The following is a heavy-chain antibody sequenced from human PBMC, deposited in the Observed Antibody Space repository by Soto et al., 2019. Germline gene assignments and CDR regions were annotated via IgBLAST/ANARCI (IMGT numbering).Heavy chain of an antibody. CDR3: AREGPRPYYYYGMDV. V-gene: IGHV1-18*01. CDR1: GYTFSTSG. Sequence: QAQLEQSGAEVKKPGASVKVSCKSSGYTFSTSGISWVRQAPGQGLEWMGWISTYNGDANSAQRFQGRVTMTTDTSTSTTFMELRSLRSDDTAVYYCAREGPRPYYYYGMDVWGPGTTVTVSS. D-gene: IGHD6-6*01. J-gene: IGHJ6*02. CDR2: ISTYNGDA.